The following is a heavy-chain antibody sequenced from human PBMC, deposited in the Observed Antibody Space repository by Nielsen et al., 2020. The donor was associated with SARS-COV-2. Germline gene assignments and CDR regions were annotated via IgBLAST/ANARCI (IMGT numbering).Heavy chain of an antibody. D-gene: IGHD2-2*02. CDR1: GGSVSSHDW. CDR3: ARGHLVVVPSPILGLGPFFYSFYLDV. CDR2: VSHSGST. Sequence: SETLSLTCAVSGGSVSSHDWWTWVRQSPGKGLEWIGEVSHSGSTNYNPSLKSRVTLSMDKSKRQFSLRLTSVSAADTAVYFCARGHLVVVPSPILGLGPFFYSFYLDVWGKGTTVIVPS. J-gene: IGHJ6*03. V-gene: IGHV4-4*02.